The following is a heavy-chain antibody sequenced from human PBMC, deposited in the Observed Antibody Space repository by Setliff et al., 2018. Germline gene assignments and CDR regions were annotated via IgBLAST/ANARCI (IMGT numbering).Heavy chain of an antibody. Sequence: SETLSLTCTVSGGSVNSRYWSWIRQPPGKGLEWIGSAYYTGKAYYNPSLKSRVTMSVDTSKNHVSLKLSSVTAADTAVYYCARAHTWSLPNDNSGYPGWFDPWGQGTLVTVSS. J-gene: IGHJ5*02. D-gene: IGHD3-22*01. V-gene: IGHV4-59*04. CDR1: GGSVNSRY. CDR3: ARAHTWSLPNDNSGYPGWFDP. CDR2: AYYTGKA.